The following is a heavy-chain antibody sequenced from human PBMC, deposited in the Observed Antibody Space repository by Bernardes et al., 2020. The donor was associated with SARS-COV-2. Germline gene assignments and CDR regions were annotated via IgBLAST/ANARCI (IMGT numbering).Heavy chain of an antibody. J-gene: IGHJ4*02. D-gene: IGHD1-26*01. V-gene: IGHV3-74*01. Sequence: GGSLRLSCAASGFLFSSYWMNWVRQAPGKGLVWVSRINPDGSSATYADSVKGRFTISRDNSKNTLYVQMTSLRAEDTAVYYCARGEGYFDYWGLGTQVTVSS. CDR3: ARGEGYFDY. CDR1: GFLFSSYW. CDR2: INPDGSSA.